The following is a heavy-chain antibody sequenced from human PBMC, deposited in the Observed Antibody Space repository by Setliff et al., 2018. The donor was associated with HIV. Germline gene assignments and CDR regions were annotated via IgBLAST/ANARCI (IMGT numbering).Heavy chain of an antibody. Sequence: SGGSGFTFSDYYMSWVRQAPGKGLEWLSYISSSGGTIYYADSVKGRFTISRDNAKNSLYLQMNSLRAEDTGVYYCARDNLYYNLYDGSPVYGMDVWGQGTTVTVSS. J-gene: IGHJ6*02. CDR2: ISSSGGTI. D-gene: IGHD3-3*01. CDR1: GFTFSDYY. V-gene: IGHV3-11*04. CDR3: ARDNLYYNLYDGSPVYGMDV.